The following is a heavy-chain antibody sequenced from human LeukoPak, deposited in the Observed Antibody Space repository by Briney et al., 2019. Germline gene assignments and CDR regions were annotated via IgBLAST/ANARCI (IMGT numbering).Heavy chain of an antibody. CDR2: IYSGGST. J-gene: IGHJ4*02. Sequence: GGSLRLSCAASGFTVSSNYMSWVRQAPGKGLEWVSVIYSGGSTYYADSVKGRFTISRDNSKNTLYLQMNSLRAEDTAVYYCASSMYSGSYRNYWGQGTLVTVSS. CDR1: GFTVSSNY. CDR3: ASSMYSGSYRNY. V-gene: IGHV3-53*01. D-gene: IGHD1-26*01.